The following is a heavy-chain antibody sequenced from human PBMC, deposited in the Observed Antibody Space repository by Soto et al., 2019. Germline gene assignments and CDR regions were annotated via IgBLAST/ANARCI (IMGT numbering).Heavy chain of an antibody. Sequence: SETLSLTCTVSGGSISSSSYYWGWIRQPPGKGLEWIGSIYYSGSTYHNPSLKSRVAISVDTSKSQFSLKLNSVTAADTAVYYCASIAAAAFDSWGQGTLVTVSS. D-gene: IGHD6-13*01. V-gene: IGHV4-39*01. CDR3: ASIAAAAFDS. CDR1: GGSISSSSYY. CDR2: IYYSGST. J-gene: IGHJ4*02.